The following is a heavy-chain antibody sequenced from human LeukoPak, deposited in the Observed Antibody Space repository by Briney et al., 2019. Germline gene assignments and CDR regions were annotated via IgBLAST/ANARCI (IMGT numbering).Heavy chain of an antibody. Sequence: SETLSLTCTVSGGSISSRSYYWGWVRQPPGKGLEWIANIYYSGDTYYNPSLKRRVTISVDTSKNQFSLKLSSVAAADTAVYYCARDRSRWDLLPFDSWGQGTLVTVSS. CDR3: ARDRSRWDLLPFDS. V-gene: IGHV4-39*07. J-gene: IGHJ4*02. CDR1: GGSISSRSYY. CDR2: IYYSGDT. D-gene: IGHD1-26*01.